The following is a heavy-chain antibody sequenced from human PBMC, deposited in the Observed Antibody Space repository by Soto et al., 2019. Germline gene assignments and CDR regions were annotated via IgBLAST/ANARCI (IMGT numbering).Heavy chain of an antibody. CDR2: INSDGSST. D-gene: IGHD3-9*01. CDR1: GFTFSSYW. V-gene: IGHV3-74*01. CDR3: ASLSYYDILTGYKTFDY. J-gene: IGHJ4*02. Sequence: GGSLRLSCAASGFTFSSYWMHWVRQAPGKGLVWVSRINSDGSSTSYADSVKGRFTISRDNAKNTLYLQMNSLRAEDTAVYYCASLSYYDILTGYKTFDYWGQGTLVTVSS.